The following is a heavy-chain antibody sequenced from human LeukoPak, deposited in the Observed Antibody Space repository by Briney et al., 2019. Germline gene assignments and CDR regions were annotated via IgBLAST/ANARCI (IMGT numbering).Heavy chain of an antibody. D-gene: IGHD3-22*01. CDR3: AREEEYYYDSSGYSLDY. J-gene: IGHJ4*02. CDR1: GGSISSSSYY. Sequence: SETLSLTCTVSGGSISSSSYYWGRIRQPAGRGLEWIGRIYTSGSTNYNPSLKSRVTMSVDTSKNQFSLKLSSVTAADTAVYYCAREEEYYYDSSGYSLDYWGQGTLVTVSS. CDR2: IYTSGST. V-gene: IGHV4-61*02.